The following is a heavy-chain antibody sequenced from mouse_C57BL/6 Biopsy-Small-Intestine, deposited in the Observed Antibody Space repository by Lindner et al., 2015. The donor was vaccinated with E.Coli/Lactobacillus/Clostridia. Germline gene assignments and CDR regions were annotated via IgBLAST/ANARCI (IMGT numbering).Heavy chain of an antibody. CDR1: GYAFSTSW. J-gene: IGHJ4*01. CDR2: IYPGDGDS. Sequence: VQLQESGPDLVKPGAAVKISCKVSGYAFSTSWMNWVKQRPGEGLEWIGWIYPGDGDSNYNGKFKGKATLTADKSSSTAYMQLSSLTSEDSAVYFCARSGANRDGNYTMDYWGQGTSVTVSS. V-gene: IGHV1-82*01. CDR3: ARSGANRDGNYTMDY. D-gene: IGHD3-1*01.